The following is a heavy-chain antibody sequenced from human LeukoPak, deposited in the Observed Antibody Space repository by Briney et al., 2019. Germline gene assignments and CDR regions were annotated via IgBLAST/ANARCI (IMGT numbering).Heavy chain of an antibody. J-gene: IGHJ3*02. Sequence: ASVKVSCKASGYTFTGYYMHWVRQAPGQGLEWMGRINPNSGGTNYAQKFQGRVTMTRDTSISTAYMELSRLRSDDTAVYYCARMYYDILTGYPPRDAFDIWGQGTMVTVSS. CDR1: GYTFTGYY. V-gene: IGHV1-2*06. CDR2: INPNSGGT. CDR3: ARMYYDILTGYPPRDAFDI. D-gene: IGHD3-9*01.